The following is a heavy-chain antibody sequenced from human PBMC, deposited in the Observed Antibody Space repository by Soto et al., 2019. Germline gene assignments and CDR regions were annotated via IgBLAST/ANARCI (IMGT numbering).Heavy chain of an antibody. V-gene: IGHV4-39*01. CDR2: INYSGTT. D-gene: IGHD2-15*01. CDR3: ARLVACSGGSCRFDP. J-gene: IGHJ5*02. Sequence: SETLSLTCTVSGGSMISYYWAWIRQPPGKGLEWIGSINYSGTTYYIASLKSRVTISIDTSKNQFSLRLNSVTAADTAVYYCARLVACSGGSCRFDPWGQGTLVTVSS. CDR1: GGSMISYY.